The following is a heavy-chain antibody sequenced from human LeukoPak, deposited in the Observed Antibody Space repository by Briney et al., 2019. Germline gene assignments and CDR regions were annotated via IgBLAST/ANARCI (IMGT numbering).Heavy chain of an antibody. CDR2: IYYSGST. CDR1: GGSVSSGSYY. V-gene: IGHV4-61*01. CDR3: ARGRGYCSSASCLYYFDY. J-gene: IGHJ4*02. D-gene: IGHD2-2*01. Sequence: PSETLSLTCTVSGGSVSSGSYYWSWIRQPPGKGLEWIGYIYYSGSTNYNPSLKSRVTISVDTSKNQFSLKLSSVTAADTAVYYCARGRGYCSSASCLYYFDYWGQGTLVTVSS.